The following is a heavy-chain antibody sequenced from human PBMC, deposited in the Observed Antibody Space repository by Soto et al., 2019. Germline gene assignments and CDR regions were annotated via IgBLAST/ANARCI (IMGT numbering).Heavy chain of an antibody. CDR3: ARAWDGDYLLLDY. Sequence: SETLSLTCTVSGGSISSYYWSWIRQPPGKGLEWIGYIYYSGSTNYNPSLKSRVTISVDTSKNQFSLKLSSVTAADTAVYYCARAWDGDYLLLDYWGQGTLVTVSS. V-gene: IGHV4-59*01. J-gene: IGHJ4*02. CDR2: IYYSGST. CDR1: GGSISSYY. D-gene: IGHD4-17*01.